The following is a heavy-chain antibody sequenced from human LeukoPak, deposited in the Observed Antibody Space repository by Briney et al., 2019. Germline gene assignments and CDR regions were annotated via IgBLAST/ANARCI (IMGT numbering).Heavy chain of an antibody. D-gene: IGHD4-11*01. V-gene: IGHV4-59*01. CDR1: GGSFNVYH. CDR3: ARVVYSHYWPEGMDV. CDR2: IYYTGTT. J-gene: IGHJ6*02. Sequence: SETLSLTCAVYGGSFNVYHWRWIRQPPGKGLEWIGYIYYTGTTNYNPSLESRVTISEDTSKNQFSLMLTSVTAADTAVYYCARVVYSHYWPEGMDVWGQGTTVTVSS.